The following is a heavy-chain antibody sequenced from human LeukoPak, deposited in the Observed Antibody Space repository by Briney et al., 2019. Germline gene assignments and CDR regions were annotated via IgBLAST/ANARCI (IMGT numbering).Heavy chain of an antibody. CDR2: INHSGST. V-gene: IGHV4-39*07. D-gene: IGHD3-10*01. Sequence: SETLSLTCTVSGGSISTSDYLWAWVRQPPGKGLEWIGEINHSGSTNYNPSLKSRVTISVDTSKNQFSLKLSSVTAADTAVYYCARKARRTSSGSYSNGHYYYYYMDVWGKGTTVTVSS. J-gene: IGHJ6*03. CDR3: ARKARRTSSGSYSNGHYYYYYMDV. CDR1: GGSISTSDYL.